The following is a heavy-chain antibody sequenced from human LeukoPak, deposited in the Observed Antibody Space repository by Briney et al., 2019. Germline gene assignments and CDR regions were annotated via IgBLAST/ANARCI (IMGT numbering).Heavy chain of an antibody. V-gene: IGHV3-74*01. D-gene: IGHD2-15*01. CDR1: GFTFSRYL. Sequence: PGGSLRLTCAASGFTFSRYLMHWVRKTPGKGLVWVSLINSDGSSTRYADSVKGRFSTSRDNPKNPLDLQMSRLRAEDTAVCYCARVDCSGGSCYFDYWGQGTLVTVSS. CDR3: ARVDCSGGSCYFDY. J-gene: IGHJ4*02. CDR2: INSDGSST.